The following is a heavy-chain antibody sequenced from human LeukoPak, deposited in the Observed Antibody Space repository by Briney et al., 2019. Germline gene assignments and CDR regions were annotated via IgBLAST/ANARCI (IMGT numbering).Heavy chain of an antibody. CDR1: GGSISSYY. CDR3: ASYNAFNRGYSHGFDY. CDR2: IYYSGST. J-gene: IGHJ4*02. D-gene: IGHD5-18*01. V-gene: IGHV4-59*01. Sequence: SETLSLTCTVSGGSISSYYWSWIRQPPGKGLEWIGYIYYSGSTNYNPSLKSRVTISVDTSKNQFSLKLSSVTAADTAVYYCASYNAFNRGYSHGFDYWGQGTQVTVSS.